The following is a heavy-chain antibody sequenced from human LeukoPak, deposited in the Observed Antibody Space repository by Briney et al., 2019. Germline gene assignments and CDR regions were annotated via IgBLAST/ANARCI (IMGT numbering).Heavy chain of an antibody. CDR3: AKDPTRIYYDSSGYYYY. CDR2: IRYDGSNK. CDR1: GFTFSSYG. J-gene: IGHJ4*02. Sequence: PGGSLRLSCAASGFTFSSYGMHWVRQAPGKGPEWVAFIRYDGSNKYYADSVKGRFTISRDNSKNTLYLQMNSLRAEDTAVYYCAKDPTRIYYDSSGYYYYWGQGTLVTVSS. V-gene: IGHV3-30*02. D-gene: IGHD3-22*01.